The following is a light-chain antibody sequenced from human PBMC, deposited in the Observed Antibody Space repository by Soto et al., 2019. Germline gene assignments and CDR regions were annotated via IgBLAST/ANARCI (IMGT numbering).Light chain of an antibody. Sequence: EILMTQSPATRSLSPGGRATLSCRASQSVSRNLAWYQQKPGQAPRLLIYGASFRATGMPARFSGSGFGTEFTLTISSLKSEDFAVYDCQQYNNWPRTFGQGTKVDIK. CDR3: QQYNNWPRT. CDR1: QSVSRN. V-gene: IGKV3-15*01. CDR2: GAS. J-gene: IGKJ1*01.